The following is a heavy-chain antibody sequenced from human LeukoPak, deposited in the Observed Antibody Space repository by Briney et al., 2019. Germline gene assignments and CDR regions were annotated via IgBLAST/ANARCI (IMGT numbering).Heavy chain of an antibody. D-gene: IGHD3-10*01. J-gene: IGHJ5*02. CDR3: ARDYYGSGSYYRPFDP. V-gene: IGHV4-34*01. CDR1: GGSFSGYY. CDR2: INHSGST. Sequence: SETLSLTCAVYGGSFSGYYWIWIRQPPGKGLEWIGEINHSGSTNYNPSLKSRVTISVDTSKNQFSLKLSSVTAADTAVYYCARDYYGSGSYYRPFDPWGQGTLVTVSS.